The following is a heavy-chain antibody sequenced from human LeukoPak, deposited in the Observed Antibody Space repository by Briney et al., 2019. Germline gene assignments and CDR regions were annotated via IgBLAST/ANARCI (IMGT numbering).Heavy chain of an antibody. V-gene: IGHV3-21*01. Sequence: KPGGSLRLSCAASGFTFRSYSMNWVRQAPGKGLEWVSSISSSSSYIYYADSVKGRFTISRDNAKNSLYLQMNSRGAEDTAVYYCAPYERASTLTKNVSYHYWGQGTLVTVSS. CDR1: GFTFRSYS. D-gene: IGHD4-17*01. CDR3: APYERASTLTKNVSYHY. J-gene: IGHJ4*02. CDR2: ISSSSSYI.